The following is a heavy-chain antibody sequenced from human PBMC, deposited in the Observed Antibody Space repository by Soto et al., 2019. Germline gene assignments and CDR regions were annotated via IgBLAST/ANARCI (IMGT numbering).Heavy chain of an antibody. D-gene: IGHD2-15*01. Sequence: EVQLLESGGGLVQPGGSLRLSCAASGFTFSSYAMSWVRQAPGKGLEWVSAISGSGGSTYYADSVKGRFTISRDNSKNTLYLQMNSLRAEDTAVYYCAEDSLGSIVVVVATFDPWGQGTLVTVSS. J-gene: IGHJ5*02. CDR2: ISGSGGST. CDR1: GFTFSSYA. V-gene: IGHV3-23*01. CDR3: AEDSLGSIVVVVATFDP.